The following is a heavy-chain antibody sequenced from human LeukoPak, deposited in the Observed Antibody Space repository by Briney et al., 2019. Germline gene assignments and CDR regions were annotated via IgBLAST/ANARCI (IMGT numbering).Heavy chain of an antibody. CDR3: ARVAHYGNYFDY. CDR1: GGSITGHY. V-gene: IGHV4-59*11. Sequence: PSETLSLTCTVSGGSITGHYWSWIRQPPGKGLEWIGYIYNSGSTKYNPSLKSRVTISVDTSKNQFSLHLSSVTAADTVVYYCARVAHYGNYFDYWGQGTLVTVSS. CDR2: IYNSGST. J-gene: IGHJ4*02. D-gene: IGHD4-17*01.